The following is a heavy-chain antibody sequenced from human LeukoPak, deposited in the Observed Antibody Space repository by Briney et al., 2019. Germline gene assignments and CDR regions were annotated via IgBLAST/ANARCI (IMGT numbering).Heavy chain of an antibody. CDR2: ISYDGNNK. CDR3: AKDMLGATPQYYFDY. Sequence: HSGRSLRLSCAASGFTFSSYAMHWVRQTPGKGLEWVALISYDGNNKYYADSVKGRFTISRDNSKNTLYLQMNSLRAEDTAVYYCAKDMLGATPQYYFDYWGQGTLVTVSS. V-gene: IGHV3-30*04. CDR1: GFTFSSYA. J-gene: IGHJ4*02. D-gene: IGHD1-26*01.